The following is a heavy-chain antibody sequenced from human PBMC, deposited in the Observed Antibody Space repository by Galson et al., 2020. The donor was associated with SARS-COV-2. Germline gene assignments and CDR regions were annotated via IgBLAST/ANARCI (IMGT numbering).Heavy chain of an antibody. CDR3: ARHQDSYTPIEY. CDR2: ISDSGSN. Sequence: ASETLSLTCTVNNGSISTYYWSWLRQPPGKGLEWIGYISDSGSNNYNPSLKSRVTMSVDTSKNQFSLKLNSVTAADTAVFYCARHQDSYTPIEYWGQGILVTVSS. V-gene: IGHV4-59*08. J-gene: IGHJ4*02. CDR1: NGSISTYY. D-gene: IGHD2-2*02.